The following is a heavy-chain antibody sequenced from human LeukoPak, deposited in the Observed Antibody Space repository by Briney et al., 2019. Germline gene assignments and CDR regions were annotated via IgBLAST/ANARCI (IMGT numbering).Heavy chain of an antibody. Sequence: GGSLRLSCAASGLTFSSYAMNWVRQAPGKGLEWVSGISGSGGSTYYADSVKGRFTISRDNSKNTVHLQMNSLRAEDTAMYYCARRAGDYSHPYDYWGQGTLVTVSS. CDR2: ISGSGGST. CDR3: ARRAGDYSHPYDY. J-gene: IGHJ4*02. CDR1: GLTFSSYA. D-gene: IGHD3-22*01. V-gene: IGHV3-23*01.